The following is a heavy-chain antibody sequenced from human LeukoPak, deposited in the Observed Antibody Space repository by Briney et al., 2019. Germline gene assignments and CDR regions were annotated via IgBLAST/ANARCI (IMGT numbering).Heavy chain of an antibody. D-gene: IGHD1-26*01. Sequence: GGSLRLSCAASGFTFSSYSMNWVRQAPGKGLEWVSSISSSSSYIYYADSVKGRFTISRDNAKNSLYPQMNSLRAEDTAVYYCASLKWEPHDYWGQGTLVTVSS. V-gene: IGHV3-21*01. CDR3: ASLKWEPHDY. CDR2: ISSSSSYI. J-gene: IGHJ4*02. CDR1: GFTFSSYS.